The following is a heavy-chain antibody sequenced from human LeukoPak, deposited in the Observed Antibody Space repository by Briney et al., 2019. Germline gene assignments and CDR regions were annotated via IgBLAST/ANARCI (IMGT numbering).Heavy chain of an antibody. J-gene: IGHJ2*01. Sequence: PSETLSLTCTVSGDSISTYYWNRIRQPAGKGLEWIGRFYASGSTNYNPSLKSRVTMSLDTSKNQFSLKLSSVTAADTAMYYCARQGYCTNGICSGWFFDLWGRGTQVTVSS. CDR1: GDSISTYY. CDR2: FYASGST. D-gene: IGHD2-8*01. CDR3: ARQGYCTNGICSGWFFDL. V-gene: IGHV4-4*07.